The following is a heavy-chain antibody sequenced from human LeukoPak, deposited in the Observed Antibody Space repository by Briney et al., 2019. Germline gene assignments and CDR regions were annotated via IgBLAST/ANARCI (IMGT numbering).Heavy chain of an antibody. Sequence: SQTLSLTCAVSGGSISSGGYSWSWIRQPPGKGLEWIGYIYHSGSTYYNPSLKSRVTISVDRSKNQFSLKLSSVTAADTAVYYCARDAYGSGSYSSGMDVWGQGTAVTVSS. J-gene: IGHJ6*02. V-gene: IGHV4-30-2*01. D-gene: IGHD3-10*01. CDR2: IYHSGST. CDR3: ARDAYGSGSYSSGMDV. CDR1: GGSISSGGYS.